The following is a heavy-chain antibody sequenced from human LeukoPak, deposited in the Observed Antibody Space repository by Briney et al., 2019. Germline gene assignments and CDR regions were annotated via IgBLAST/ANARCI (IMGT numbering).Heavy chain of an antibody. V-gene: IGHV1-18*01. J-gene: IGHJ4*02. Sequence: ASVKVSCKASGYTFTSYGIGWVRQGPGQGLEWMGWISAYNGNTNYAQKLQGRVTMTTDTSTSTTYMELRSLRSDDTALYYCAKGKGGGIVMPSDYWDQGTLVTVSS. CDR2: ISAYNGNT. D-gene: IGHD3-16*02. CDR1: GYTFTSYG. CDR3: AKGKGGGIVMPSDY.